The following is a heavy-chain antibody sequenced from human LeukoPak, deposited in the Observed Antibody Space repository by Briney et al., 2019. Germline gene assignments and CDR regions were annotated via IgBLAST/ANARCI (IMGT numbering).Heavy chain of an antibody. V-gene: IGHV4-39*01. J-gene: IGHJ4*02. CDR2: IYYSGSA. CDR3: ARHDYFYGSGSLDY. Sequence: SETLSLTCTVSGGSISSSTYRWGWIRQPPGKGLEWIGTIYYSGSAYYNPSLESRVTMSVDTSKKQFSLKLSTVIAADTAVYYCARHDYFYGSGSLDYWGQGTLVAVSS. CDR1: GGSISSSTYR. D-gene: IGHD3-22*01.